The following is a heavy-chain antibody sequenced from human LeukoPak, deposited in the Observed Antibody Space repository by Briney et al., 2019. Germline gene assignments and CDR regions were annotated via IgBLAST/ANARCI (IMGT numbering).Heavy chain of an antibody. CDR1: GGSISSSSYY. CDR3: ARGGSSSWYYFDY. V-gene: IGHV4-39*07. J-gene: IGHJ4*02. D-gene: IGHD6-13*01. Sequence: SETLSLTCTVSGGSISSSSYYWGWIRQPPGKGLEWIGSIFYRGSTYYNPSLKSRVTISVDTSKNQFSLKLSSVTAADTAVYYCARGGSSSWYYFDYWGQGTLVTVSS. CDR2: IFYRGST.